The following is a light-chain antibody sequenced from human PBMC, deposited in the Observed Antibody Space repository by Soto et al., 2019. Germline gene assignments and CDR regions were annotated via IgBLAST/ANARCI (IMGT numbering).Light chain of an antibody. CDR1: QSVSSSY. CDR3: QQFGSSPWT. J-gene: IGKJ1*01. V-gene: IGKV3-20*01. Sequence: EIVLTQSPGTLSLSPGERATLSCRASQSVSSSYLAWYQQKPGQAPRLLIYGASSRATGIQDRFSGSGSGTDFTLTISRLEPEDFAVYYCQQFGSSPWTVGQGTKVEIK. CDR2: GAS.